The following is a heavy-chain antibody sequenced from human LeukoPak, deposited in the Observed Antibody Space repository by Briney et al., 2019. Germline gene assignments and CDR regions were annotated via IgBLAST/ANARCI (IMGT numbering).Heavy chain of an antibody. Sequence: GGSLRLSCAASGFTFDDYGMSWVRQAPGKGLEWVSGINWNGGSTGYADSVKGQFTISRDNAKNSLYLQMNSLRAEDTALYYCARDLGGAYYYYYMDVWGKGTTVTVSS. V-gene: IGHV3-20*04. CDR2: INWNGGST. J-gene: IGHJ6*03. D-gene: IGHD1-26*01. CDR3: ARDLGGAYYYYYMDV. CDR1: GFTFDDYG.